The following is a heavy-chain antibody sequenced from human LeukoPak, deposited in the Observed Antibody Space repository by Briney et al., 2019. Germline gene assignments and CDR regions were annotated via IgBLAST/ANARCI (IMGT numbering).Heavy chain of an antibody. Sequence: GGSLRLSCAASGFTVSSNYMSWVRQAPGKGLEWVSVIYSGGSTYNADSVKGRFTISRDNSKNTLYLQMNSLRAEDTAVYYCARDPGGPHTVKWDAFDIWGQGTMVTVSS. D-gene: IGHD2-2*02. J-gene: IGHJ3*02. V-gene: IGHV3-53*01. CDR2: IYSGGST. CDR1: GFTVSSNY. CDR3: ARDPGGPHTVKWDAFDI.